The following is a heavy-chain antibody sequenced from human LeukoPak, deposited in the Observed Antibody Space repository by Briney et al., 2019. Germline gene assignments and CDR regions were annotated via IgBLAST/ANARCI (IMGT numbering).Heavy chain of an antibody. J-gene: IGHJ4*02. CDR3: ARGKYGDYQYRYYFDY. Sequence: ASVKVSCKASGYTFTSYAMHWVRQAPGQRLEWMGWINAGNGNTKYSQKFQGRVTITRDTSASTAYMELSSLRSEDTAVYYCARGKYGDYQYRYYFDYWGQGTLVTVSS. CDR2: INAGNGNT. D-gene: IGHD4-17*01. CDR1: GYTFTSYA. V-gene: IGHV1-3*01.